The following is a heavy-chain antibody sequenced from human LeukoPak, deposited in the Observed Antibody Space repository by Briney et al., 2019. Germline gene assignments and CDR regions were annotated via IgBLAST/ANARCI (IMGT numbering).Heavy chain of an antibody. CDR2: IKQDGSEK. CDR1: GFTFSSYW. CDR3: ARDASIAVATPTDY. D-gene: IGHD6-19*01. Sequence: GGSLRLSCAASGFTFSSYWMSWVRQAPGKGLEWVANIKQDGSEKYYVDSVKDRFTISRDNAKNSLYLQMNSLRAEDTAVYYCARDASIAVATPTDYWGQGTLVTVSS. V-gene: IGHV3-7*01. J-gene: IGHJ4*02.